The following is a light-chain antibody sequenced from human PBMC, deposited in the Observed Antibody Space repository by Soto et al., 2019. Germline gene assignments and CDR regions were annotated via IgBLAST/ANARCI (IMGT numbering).Light chain of an antibody. Sequence: EIVLTQSPGTLSLSPGERATLSCRASQSVSSSYLAWFQQKSGQAPRLLIYVASSRATGIPDRFSGSGSGTDFTLTISRLEPEDFAVYYCQPYGSYPVTFGRGTKVDIK. CDR1: QSVSSSY. CDR3: QPYGSYPVT. V-gene: IGKV3-20*01. CDR2: VAS. J-gene: IGKJ1*01.